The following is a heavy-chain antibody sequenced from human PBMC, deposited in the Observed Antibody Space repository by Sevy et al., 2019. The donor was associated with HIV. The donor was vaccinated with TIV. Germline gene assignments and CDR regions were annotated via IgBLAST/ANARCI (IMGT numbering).Heavy chain of an antibody. J-gene: IGHJ3*02. D-gene: IGHD3-10*01. V-gene: IGHV3-74*01. CDR2: INNDGSNT. Sequence: GGSLRLSCAASGFTFGNYWMHWVRQAPGNGLVWISRINNDGSNTNYADSVKGRFTTSRDNAKNTLYLQMNSLRAEDTAVYYCGREMISMVPGVPDAFDIWGQGTMVTVSS. CDR3: GREMISMVPGVPDAFDI. CDR1: GFTFGNYW.